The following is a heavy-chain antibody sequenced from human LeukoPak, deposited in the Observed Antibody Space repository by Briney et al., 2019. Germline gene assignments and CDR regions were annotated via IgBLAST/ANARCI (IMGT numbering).Heavy chain of an antibody. CDR2: IKQDGSEK. CDR1: GFTFSSYW. J-gene: IGHJ5*02. CDR3: AREDDRGGWRSLLTMVRGVTIANWFDP. D-gene: IGHD3-10*01. Sequence: PGGSLRLSCAASGFTFSSYWMSWVRQPPGKGLEWVANIKQDGSEKYYVDSVKGRFTISRDNAKNSLYLQMDSLRAEDTAVYYCAREDDRGGWRSLLTMVRGVTIANWFDPWGQGPLVTVSS. V-gene: IGHV3-7*01.